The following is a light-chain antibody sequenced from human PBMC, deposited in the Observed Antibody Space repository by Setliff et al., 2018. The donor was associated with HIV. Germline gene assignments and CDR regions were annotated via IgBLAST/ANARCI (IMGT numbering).Light chain of an antibody. CDR1: GSNIGSNY. Sequence: QSALAQPPSASGTPGQRISISCSGGGSNIGSNYVYWYQQLPGTAPKLLIFSTNERPSGVPDRFSGTKSGASASLAISGLRSEDEADYYCASWDDSLSVVAFGGGTQLTVL. J-gene: IGLJ2*01. V-gene: IGLV1-47*01. CDR3: ASWDDSLSVVA. CDR2: STN.